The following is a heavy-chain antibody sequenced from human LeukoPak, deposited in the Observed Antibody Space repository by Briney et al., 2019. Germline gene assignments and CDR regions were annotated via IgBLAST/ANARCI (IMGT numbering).Heavy chain of an antibody. J-gene: IGHJ4*02. CDR3: AKMGGSYGLPTIFDY. V-gene: IGHV3-23*01. D-gene: IGHD1-26*01. Sequence: PGGSLRLSCAASGFTFSSYAMSWVRQAPGKGLEWVSAISGSGGSTYYADSVKGRFTISRDNSKNTLCLQMDSLRAEDTAVYYCAKMGGSYGLPTIFDYWGQGTLVTVSS. CDR2: ISGSGGST. CDR1: GFTFSSYA.